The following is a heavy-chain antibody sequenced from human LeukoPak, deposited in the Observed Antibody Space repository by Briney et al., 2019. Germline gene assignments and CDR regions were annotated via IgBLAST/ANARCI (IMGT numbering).Heavy chain of an antibody. Sequence: GGSLRLTCAASGFTVSSNYMSWVRQAPGKGLEWVSVIYSGGSTYYADSVKGRFTISRDNSKNTLYLQMNSLRAEDTAVYCCARERDYYGSGSSFDPWGQGTLVTVSS. CDR1: GFTVSSNY. D-gene: IGHD3-10*01. CDR2: IYSGGST. J-gene: IGHJ5*02. V-gene: IGHV3-53*01. CDR3: ARERDYYGSGSSFDP.